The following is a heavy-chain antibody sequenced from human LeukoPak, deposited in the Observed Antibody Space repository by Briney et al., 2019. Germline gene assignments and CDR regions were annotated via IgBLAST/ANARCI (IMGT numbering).Heavy chain of an antibody. D-gene: IGHD6-19*01. V-gene: IGHV4-34*01. CDR1: GGSFSGYY. Sequence: SETLSLTCAVYGGSFSGYYWSWIRQPPGKGLEWIGEINHSGSTNYNPSLKSRVTISVDTSKNQFSLKLSSVTAADTAVYYCARPGLTHSSGWSRVQRGHFDYWGQGTLVTVSS. CDR3: ARPGLTHSSGWSRVQRGHFDY. J-gene: IGHJ4*02. CDR2: INHSGST.